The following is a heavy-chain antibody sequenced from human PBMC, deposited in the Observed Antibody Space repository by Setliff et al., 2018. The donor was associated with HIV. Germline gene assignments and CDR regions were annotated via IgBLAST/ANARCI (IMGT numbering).Heavy chain of an antibody. CDR2: IYHSGST. V-gene: IGHV4-38-2*01. CDR3: AARNSGNPTRHFDY. D-gene: IGHD3-10*01. J-gene: IGHJ4*02. CDR1: GYSISNGYY. Sequence: SETLSLTCALSGYSISNGYYWGWIRQPSGKGLEWIGSIYHSGSTFYNPSLRCRVTISVDTSQDRFSLRLTSVTAADTAVYYCAARNSGNPTRHFDYWGQGTLVTVSS.